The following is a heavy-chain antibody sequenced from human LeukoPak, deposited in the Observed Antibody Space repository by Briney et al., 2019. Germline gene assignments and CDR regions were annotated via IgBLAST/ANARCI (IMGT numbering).Heavy chain of an antibody. CDR2: ISDRGGRT. V-gene: IGHV3-23*01. CDR1: GFTLSNYG. J-gene: IGHJ5*02. Sequence: GGSLRLSCAASGFTLSNYGMSWVRQAPGKGLEWVAGISDRGGRTNYADSVKGRFTISRENSKNTLYLQMNSLRAEDTAVYYCARSPGVPLGWFDPWGQGTLVTVSS. CDR3: ARSPGVPLGWFDP.